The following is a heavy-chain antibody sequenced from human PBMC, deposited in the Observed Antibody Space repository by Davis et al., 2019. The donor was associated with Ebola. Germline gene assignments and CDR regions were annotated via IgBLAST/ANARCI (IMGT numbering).Heavy chain of an antibody. V-gene: IGHV4-34*01. Sequence: MPGGSLRLSCAVYGGSFSGYYWSWIRQPPGKGLEWIGEINHSGSTNYNPSLKSRVTTSVDTSKNQFSLKLSSVTAADTAVYYCARGPIVVVPTATYDYYYYMDVWGKGTTVTVSS. J-gene: IGHJ6*03. CDR2: INHSGST. CDR1: GGSFSGYY. D-gene: IGHD2-2*01. CDR3: ARGPIVVVPTATYDYYYYMDV.